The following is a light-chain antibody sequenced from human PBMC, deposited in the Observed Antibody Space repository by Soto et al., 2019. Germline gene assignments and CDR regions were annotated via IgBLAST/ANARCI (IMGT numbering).Light chain of an antibody. V-gene: IGKV3-15*01. CDR2: GAS. CDR1: QSVSSN. J-gene: IGKJ4*01. CDR3: QQYNNWPLT. Sequence: EIVMTQSPATLSVSPGERATLSCRASQSVSSNLAWYQQKPGQAPRLLIYGASTRATGIPARFSGSGSGPEFTLTISSLQSEDLAVYYCQQYNNWPLTYGGGTKVEIK.